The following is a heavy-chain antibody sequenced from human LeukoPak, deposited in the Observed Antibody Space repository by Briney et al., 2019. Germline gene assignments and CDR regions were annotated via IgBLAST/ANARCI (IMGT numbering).Heavy chain of an antibody. CDR3: AKKWGVGTTTLDYFDY. V-gene: IGHV3-23*01. Sequence: GGSLRLSCAASGFTFSSYAMSWVRQAPGKGLEWVSAISGSGGSTYYADSVKGRFTISRDNSKNTLYLQMNSLRAEDTAVYYCAKKWGVGTTTLDYFDYWGQGTPVTVSS. D-gene: IGHD1-26*01. CDR1: GFTFSSYA. CDR2: ISGSGGST. J-gene: IGHJ4*02.